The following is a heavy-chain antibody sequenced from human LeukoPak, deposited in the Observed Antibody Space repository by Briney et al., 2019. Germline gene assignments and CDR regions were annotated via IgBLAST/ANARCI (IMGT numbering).Heavy chain of an antibody. D-gene: IGHD3-22*01. CDR2: IGTAGDT. CDR1: GFTFSSYN. CDR3: ARARASYDSRDDAFDI. J-gene: IGHJ3*02. V-gene: IGHV3-13*01. Sequence: GGSLRLSCAASGFTFSSYNMHWVRQATGKGLEWVSAIGTAGDTYYPGSVKGRFTISRENAKNSLYLQMNSLRAGDTAVYYCARARASYDSRDDAFDIWGQGTMVTVSS.